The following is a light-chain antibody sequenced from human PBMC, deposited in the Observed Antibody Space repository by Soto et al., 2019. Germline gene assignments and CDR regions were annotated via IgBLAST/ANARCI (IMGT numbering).Light chain of an antibody. CDR2: DVN. V-gene: IGLV2-11*01. J-gene: IGLJ2*01. Sequence: QSALTQPRSVSGSPGQSVTLSCTGTSSDVGGYHYVSWYQHHPGKAPKIIIYDVNKRPSGVPDRFSGSKSGNTASLTISGLQTEDEADYYCCSYAGSYNLVFGGGTKVTVL. CDR3: CSYAGSYNLV. CDR1: SSDVGGYHY.